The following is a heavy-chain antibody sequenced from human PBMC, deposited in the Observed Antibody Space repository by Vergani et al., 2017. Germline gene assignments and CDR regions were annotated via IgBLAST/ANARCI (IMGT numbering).Heavy chain of an antibody. V-gene: IGHV4-34*01. CDR2: IDHTGRP. J-gene: IGHJ6*03. Sequence: QVQLQQWGGGLLKPSETLSLTCVVNGGSFTSYHWTWILQSPGEGLEWVGDIDHTGRPDYNPSLKGRLTISVDKSRNQFSLTLNSVTATDTAIYFCARVNTETNGHLYYYYYMDVWGQGTAVAVS. CDR3: ARVNTETNGHLYYYYYMDV. CDR1: GGSFTSYH. D-gene: IGHD4-11*01.